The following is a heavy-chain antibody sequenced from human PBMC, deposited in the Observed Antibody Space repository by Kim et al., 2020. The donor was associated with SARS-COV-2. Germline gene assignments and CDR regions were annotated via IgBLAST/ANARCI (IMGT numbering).Heavy chain of an antibody. V-gene: IGHV1-69*13. J-gene: IGHJ6*02. D-gene: IGHD2-15*01. CDR2: IIPIFGTA. CDR1: GGTFSSYA. CDR3: VRDGIDNVAATRMDYYYGMDV. Sequence: SVKVSCKASGGTFSSYAISWVRQAPGQGLEWMGGIIPIFGTANYAQKFQGRVTITADESTSTAYMELSSLRSEDTAVYYCVRDGIDNVAATRMDYYYGMDVWGQGTTVTVSS.